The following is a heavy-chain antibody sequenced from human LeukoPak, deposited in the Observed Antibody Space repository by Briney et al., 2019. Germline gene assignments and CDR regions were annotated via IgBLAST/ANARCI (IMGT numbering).Heavy chain of an antibody. Sequence: SETLSLTCTVSGGSISSYYWSWIRQPAGKGLEWIGRIYTSGSTNYNPSLKSRVTMSVDTSKNQFSLKLSSVTAADTAVYYCARRGIAAQDDAFDIWGQGTMVTVSS. CDR3: ARRGIAAQDDAFDI. J-gene: IGHJ3*02. CDR2: IYTSGST. D-gene: IGHD6-6*01. CDR1: GGSISSYY. V-gene: IGHV4-4*07.